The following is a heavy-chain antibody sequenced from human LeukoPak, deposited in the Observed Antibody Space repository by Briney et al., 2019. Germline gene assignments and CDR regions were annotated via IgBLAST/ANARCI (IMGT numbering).Heavy chain of an antibody. J-gene: IGHJ3*02. V-gene: IGHV3-20*04. CDR3: ARDSIIVGASDAFDI. CDR2: INWNGGST. D-gene: IGHD1-26*01. Sequence: GGSLRLSCAASGFTFDDYGMSWVRQAPGKGLEWVSGINWNGGSTGYADSVKGRFTISRDNAKNSLYLQMNSLRAEDTALYYCARDSIIVGASDAFDIWGQGTMVTVSS. CDR1: GFTFDDYG.